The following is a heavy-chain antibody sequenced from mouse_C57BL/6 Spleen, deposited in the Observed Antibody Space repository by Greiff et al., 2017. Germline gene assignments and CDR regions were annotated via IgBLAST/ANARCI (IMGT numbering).Heavy chain of an antibody. CDR2: ISDGGSYT. Sequence: EVHLVESGGGLVKPGGSLKLSCAASGFTFSSYAMSWVRQTPEKRLEWVATISDGGSYTYYPDNVKGRFTISRDNAKNNLYLQMSHLKSEDTAMYYWARDWTPRAMDYWGQGTSVTVSS. V-gene: IGHV5-4*01. CDR3: ARDWTPRAMDY. J-gene: IGHJ4*01. CDR1: GFTFSSYA.